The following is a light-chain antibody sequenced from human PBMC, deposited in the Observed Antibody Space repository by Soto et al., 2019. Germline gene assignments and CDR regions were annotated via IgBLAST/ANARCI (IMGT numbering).Light chain of an antibody. CDR3: QQANSVPLLA. J-gene: IGKJ4*01. V-gene: IGKV1D-12*01. Sequence: DIQMTQSPSSVSASVGDRVTITCRASQGIGSWLAWYQQRPGKAPKLLIYAASSLQSGVTSRFSGSGSATDFTLTINSLQPEDSATYYCQQANSVPLLAFGGGTKVEIK. CDR2: AAS. CDR1: QGIGSW.